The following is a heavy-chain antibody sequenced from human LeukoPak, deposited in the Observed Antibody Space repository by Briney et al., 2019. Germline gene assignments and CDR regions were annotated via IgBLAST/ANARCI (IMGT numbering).Heavy chain of an antibody. Sequence: PGGSLTLSCAASGFPFSSYWMNWVRQAPGKGLEWVARIKRQTEGWTTDYAAPVKGRFTISRDDSKSTLYLQMNSLETEDTAVFYCSRNADHDWWGQGTLVTVSS. CDR1: GFPFSSYW. V-gene: IGHV3-15*01. D-gene: IGHD1-14*01. J-gene: IGHJ4*02. CDR2: IKRQTEGWTT. CDR3: SRNADHDW.